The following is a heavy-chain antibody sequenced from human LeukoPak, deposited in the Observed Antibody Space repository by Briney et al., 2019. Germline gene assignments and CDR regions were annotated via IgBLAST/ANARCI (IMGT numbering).Heavy chain of an antibody. V-gene: IGHV3-21*01. J-gene: IGHJ4*02. Sequence: GGSLRLSCAASRFTFSSFSMTWVRQAPGKGLEWVSSITSSSSYIYYADSVKGRFTISRDNAKNSLYLQMNSLRAEDTAVYYCAREHSATYFDYWGQGTLVTVSS. CDR1: RFTFSSFS. D-gene: IGHD1-26*01. CDR3: AREHSATYFDY. CDR2: ITSSSSYI.